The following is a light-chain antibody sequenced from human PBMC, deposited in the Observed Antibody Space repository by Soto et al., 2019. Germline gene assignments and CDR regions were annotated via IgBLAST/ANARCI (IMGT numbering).Light chain of an antibody. V-gene: IGKV3-11*01. J-gene: IGKJ4*01. Sequence: EIVLTQSPATLSFSPGERATLSCRASPSVTSYLAWYQQKPGQAPRLLIYDTSNRATGIPARFSGSGSGTDFTLTISRLEPEDFAVYYCQQRSSWPPTFGGGTKVDIK. CDR3: QQRSSWPPT. CDR1: PSVTSY. CDR2: DTS.